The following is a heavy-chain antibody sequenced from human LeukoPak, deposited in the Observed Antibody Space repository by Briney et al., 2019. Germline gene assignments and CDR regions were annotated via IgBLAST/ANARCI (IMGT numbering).Heavy chain of an antibody. V-gene: IGHV3-30-3*01. D-gene: IGHD3-22*01. CDR2: ISYDGSNK. CDR3: ARDGGYYDSSGYGLDY. J-gene: IGHJ4*02. CDR1: GFTFSSYA. Sequence: PGGSLRLSCAASGFTFSSYAMHWVRQAPGKGLEWVAVISYDGSNKYYADSVKGRFTISRDNSKNTLYLQMNSLRAEDTAVYYCARDGGYYDSSGYGLDYWGQGTLVTVSS.